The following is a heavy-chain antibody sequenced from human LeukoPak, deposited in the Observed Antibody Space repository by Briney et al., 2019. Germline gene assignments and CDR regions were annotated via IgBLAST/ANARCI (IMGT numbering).Heavy chain of an antibody. CDR1: GGSFSGYY. V-gene: IGHV4-34*01. Sequence: SETLSLTCAVYGGSFSGYYWSWIRQPPGKGLEWIGEINHSGSTNYNPSLKSRVTISVDTSKNQFSLKLSSVTAADTAMYYCARKTSIVVVPAANWFDPWGQGTLVTVSS. J-gene: IGHJ5*02. CDR2: INHSGST. CDR3: ARKTSIVVVPAANWFDP. D-gene: IGHD2-2*01.